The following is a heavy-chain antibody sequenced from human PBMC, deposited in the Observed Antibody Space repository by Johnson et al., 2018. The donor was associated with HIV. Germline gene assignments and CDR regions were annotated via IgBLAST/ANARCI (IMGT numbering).Heavy chain of an antibody. D-gene: IGHD1-26*01. CDR1: GFTFSSYG. CDR2: IRYDGSNK. J-gene: IGHJ3*02. Sequence: VQLVESGGGVVQPGRSLRLSCAASGFTFSSYGMHWVRQAPGKGLEWVAVIRYDGSNKYYADSVKGRFTISRDNSKNTLYLQMNSLRAEDTAGYYCAKGRWEATTYDDAVDIWGQRTRVTVSS. V-gene: IGHV3-30*02. CDR3: AKGRWEATTYDDAVDI.